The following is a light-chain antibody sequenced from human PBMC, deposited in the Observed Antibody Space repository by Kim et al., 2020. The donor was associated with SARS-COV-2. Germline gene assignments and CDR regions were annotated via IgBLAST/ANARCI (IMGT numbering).Light chain of an antibody. CDR3: QQRSEWPPA. CDR1: QSVRSY. V-gene: IGKV3-11*01. J-gene: IGKJ1*01. CDR2: DTS. Sequence: LSPGERAPLSCRASQSVRSYIAWYQQKPGQAPRLLIHDTSGRATGIPARFSGSGSGTEFTLTISSLEPEDFAIYYCQQRSEWPPAFGQGTKVDIK.